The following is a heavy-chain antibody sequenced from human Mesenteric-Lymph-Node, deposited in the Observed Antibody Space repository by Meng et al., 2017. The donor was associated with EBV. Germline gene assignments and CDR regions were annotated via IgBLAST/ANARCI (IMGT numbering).Heavy chain of an antibody. D-gene: IGHD1-7*01. V-gene: IGHV4-61*01. J-gene: IGHJ5*02. CDR2: IYFTGST. CDR3: AREGTTVTRWFDP. Sequence: QVQMKESGPGLVTPSETLSLTCNVSGDSVSSGNNYLSWIRQSPGSGLEWIGNIYFTGSTFYNPDLKSRVTISGNTSKNQFSLKLTSVTAADTAVYYCAREGTTVTRWFDPWGPGTLVTVSS. CDR1: GDSVSSGNNY.